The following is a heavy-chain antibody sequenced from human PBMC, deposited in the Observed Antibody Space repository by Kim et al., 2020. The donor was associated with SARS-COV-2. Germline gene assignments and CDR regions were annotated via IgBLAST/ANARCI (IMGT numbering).Heavy chain of an antibody. CDR2: LTSTGDTT. V-gene: IGHV3-23*01. CDR1: GFTFSSSA. J-gene: IGHJ2*01. D-gene: IGHD6-13*01. Sequence: GGSLRLSCAASGFTFSSSAMGWVRQAPGKGLEWVSALTSTGDTTYYADSVKGRFTISRDNSKNTLYLQMNSLRAEDTALYYCAKDLRGPSAGTWYFDLWGRGTLAT. CDR3: AKDLRGPSAGTWYFDL.